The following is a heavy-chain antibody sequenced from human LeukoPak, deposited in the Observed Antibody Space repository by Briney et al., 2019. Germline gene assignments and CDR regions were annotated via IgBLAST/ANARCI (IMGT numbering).Heavy chain of an antibody. D-gene: IGHD2/OR15-2a*01. CDR3: ARTLRLRGYYAFDI. J-gene: IGHJ3*02. CDR1: GGSISSGGYY. CDR2: IYHSGST. Sequence: PSETLSLTCTVSGGSISSGGYYWSWIRQPPGKGLEWIGYIYHSGSTYYNLSLKSRVTISVDRSKNQFSLKLSSVTAADTAVYYCARTLRLRGYYAFDIWGQGTMVTVSS. V-gene: IGHV4-30-2*01.